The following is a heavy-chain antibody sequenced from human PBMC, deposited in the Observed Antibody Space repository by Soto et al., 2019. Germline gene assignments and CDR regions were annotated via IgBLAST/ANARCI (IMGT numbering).Heavy chain of an antibody. CDR1: GCSISSGGYS. CDR3: ARGRRRTESAAGTLDY. V-gene: IGHV4-30-2*01. D-gene: IGHD6-13*01. CDR2: IYHSGST. Sequence: SETLSLTCAVSGCSISSGGYSWSWIRQPPGKGLEWIGYIYHSGSTYYNPSLKSRVTISVDRSKNQFSLKLSSVTAADTAVYYCARGRRRTESAAGTLDYWSQGTLVTVSS. J-gene: IGHJ4*02.